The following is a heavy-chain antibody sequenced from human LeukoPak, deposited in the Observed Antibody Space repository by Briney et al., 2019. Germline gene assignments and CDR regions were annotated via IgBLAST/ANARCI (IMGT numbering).Heavy chain of an antibody. CDR3: ARDYFGYSSSSYYFDY. CDR1: GGSFSGYY. D-gene: IGHD6-6*01. J-gene: IGHJ4*02. V-gene: IGHV3-21*01. Sequence: ETLSLTCAVYGGSFSGYYWSWIRQPPGKGLEWVSSISSSSSYIYYADSVKGRFTISRDNAKNSLYLQMNSLRAEDTAVYYCARDYFGYSSSSYYFDYWGQGTLVTVSS. CDR2: ISSSSSYI.